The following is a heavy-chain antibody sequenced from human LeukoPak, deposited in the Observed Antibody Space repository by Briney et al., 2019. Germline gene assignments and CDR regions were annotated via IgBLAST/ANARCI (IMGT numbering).Heavy chain of an antibody. D-gene: IGHD5-18*01. V-gene: IGHV3-7*03. CDR2: IKQDGSEI. CDR3: VREWRQQLALEY. J-gene: IGHJ4*02. Sequence: GGSLRLPCVASGLTFSGQWMNWVRQAPGQGLEWVANIKQDGSEIYYVDSVKGRFTISRDNAKESVYLQLNSLRAEDTAVYYCVREWRQQLALEYWGQGTLVTVSS. CDR1: GLTFSGQW.